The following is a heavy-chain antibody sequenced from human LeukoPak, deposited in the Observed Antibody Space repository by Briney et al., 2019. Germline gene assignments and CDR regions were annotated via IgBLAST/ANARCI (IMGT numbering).Heavy chain of an antibody. V-gene: IGHV5-51*01. CDR3: ARWGSSAAPFDY. D-gene: IGHD6-13*01. J-gene: IGHJ4*02. Sequence: GEPLKISCKGSGYSFTNYWIGWVRQMPGKGLERMGIIYPGDSDTRYSPSFQGQVLISVDKSISTAYLQWGSLKASDTAMYYCARWGSSAAPFDYWGQGTLVTVSS. CDR1: GYSFTNYW. CDR2: IYPGDSDT.